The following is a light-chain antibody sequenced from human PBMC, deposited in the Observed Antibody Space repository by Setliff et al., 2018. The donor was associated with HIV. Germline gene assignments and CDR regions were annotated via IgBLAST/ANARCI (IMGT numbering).Light chain of an antibody. CDR2: EVN. J-gene: IGLJ1*01. CDR3: SSYTSRGSVGV. Sequence: ALTQPASVSGSPGQSITISCAGTSSDVGGFNYVSWYQQHPGKAPKLILYEVNRRPSGVSNRLSGSKSGNTASLTIAGLQAEDEADYYCSSYTSRGSVGVFGSGTKVTVL. CDR1: SSDVGGFNY. V-gene: IGLV2-14*01.